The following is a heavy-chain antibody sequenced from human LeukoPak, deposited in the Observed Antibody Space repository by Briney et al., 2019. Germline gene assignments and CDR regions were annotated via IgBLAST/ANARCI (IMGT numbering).Heavy chain of an antibody. D-gene: IGHD5-24*01. Sequence: SETLSLTCTVSGGSISSYYWSWIRQPPGKGLEWIGYIYTSGSTNYNPSLKSRVTISVDTSKNQFSLKLSSVTAADTAVYYCARRGKDGYNFDHWGQGTLVTVSS. CDR3: ARRGKDGYNFDH. V-gene: IGHV4-4*09. CDR1: GGSISSYY. CDR2: IYTSGST. J-gene: IGHJ4*02.